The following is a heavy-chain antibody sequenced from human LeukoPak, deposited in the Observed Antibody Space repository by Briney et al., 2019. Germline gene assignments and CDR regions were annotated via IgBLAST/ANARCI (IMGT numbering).Heavy chain of an antibody. V-gene: IGHV1-2*02. CDR3: ARDVGGVVPAVY. CDR1: GYTFTGYY. D-gene: IGHD2-2*01. CDR2: INPNSGGT. Sequence: ASVKVSCKASGYTFTGYYMHWVRQAPGQGLEWMGWINPNSGGTNYAQKFQGRVTMTTDTSTSRAYMELRSLRSDDTAVYYCARDVGGVVPAVYWGQGTLVTVSS. J-gene: IGHJ4*02.